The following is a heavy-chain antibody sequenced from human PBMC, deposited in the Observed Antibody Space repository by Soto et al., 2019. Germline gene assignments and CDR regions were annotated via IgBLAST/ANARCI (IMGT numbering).Heavy chain of an antibody. CDR2: IHHSGKT. CDR3: ARVGGSGWNFDS. D-gene: IGHD6-19*01. J-gene: IGHJ4*02. Sequence: PSETLSLTCAVYGGSFSGYYWSWIRQSPGKGLERIGCIHHSGKTNYSPSLRSRVTMSVDTSKNQFSLKLNSMTAADTAIYYCARVGGSGWNFDSWGQGILVTVSS. CDR1: GGSFSGYY. V-gene: IGHV4-34*10.